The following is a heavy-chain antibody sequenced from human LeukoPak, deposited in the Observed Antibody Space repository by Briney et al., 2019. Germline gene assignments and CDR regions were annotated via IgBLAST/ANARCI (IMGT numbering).Heavy chain of an antibody. Sequence: PGGSLRLSCAASGFTFSSYWMSWVRQAPGKGLEWVANIKQDGSEKYYVDSVKGRFTISRDSAKNSLYLQMNSLRAEDTAVYYCARTRATGYYDSSGQTTHFDYWGQGTLVTVSS. CDR3: ARTRATGYYDSSGQTTHFDY. V-gene: IGHV3-7*01. CDR1: GFTFSSYW. J-gene: IGHJ4*02. CDR2: IKQDGSEK. D-gene: IGHD3-22*01.